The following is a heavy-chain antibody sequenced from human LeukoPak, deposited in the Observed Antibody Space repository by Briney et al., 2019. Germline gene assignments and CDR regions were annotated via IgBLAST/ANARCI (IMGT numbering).Heavy chain of an antibody. CDR1: GFTFSSYG. V-gene: IGHV3-30*18. CDR3: AKPLTYYYDSSGYYGHPDWYFDL. Sequence: GGSLRLSCAASGFTFSSYGMHWVRQAPGRGLEWVAVISYDGSNKYYADSVKGRLTISRDNSKNTLYLQMNSLRAEDTAVYYCAKPLTYYYDSSGYYGHPDWYFDLWGRGTLVTVSS. J-gene: IGHJ2*01. D-gene: IGHD3-22*01. CDR2: ISYDGSNK.